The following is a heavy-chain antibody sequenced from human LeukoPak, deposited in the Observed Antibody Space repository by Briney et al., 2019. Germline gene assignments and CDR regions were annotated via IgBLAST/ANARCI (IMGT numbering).Heavy chain of an antibody. CDR1: GGSISNYY. V-gene: IGHV4-59*08. CDR2: IYYSGNT. CDR3: ARGGYGSSWSLGMDV. Sequence: SETLSLTCTVSGGSISNYYWTWIRQSPGRGLEWIGYIYYSGNTNYNPSLESRVTISVDTSKNQFSLRLSSVTAADTAVYYCARGGYGSSWSLGMDVWGQGTTVTVSS. D-gene: IGHD6-13*01. J-gene: IGHJ6*02.